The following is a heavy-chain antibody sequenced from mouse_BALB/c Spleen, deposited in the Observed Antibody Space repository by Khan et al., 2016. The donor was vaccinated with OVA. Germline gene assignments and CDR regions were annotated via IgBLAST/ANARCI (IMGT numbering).Heavy chain of an antibody. D-gene: IGHD1-2*01. CDR2: INPYNGGT. CDR3: ARSGYGGFAY. Sequence: IQLVQSGPELVKPGASMKISCKASGYSFTDYTMNWVKQSHGENLEWIGLINPYNGGTSYTQKFKGKATLTVDKSSSTVYMELLSLTSEDSAVYYWARSGYGGFAYWGQGTLVTGSA. V-gene: IGHV1S135*01. J-gene: IGHJ3*01. CDR1: GYSFTDYT.